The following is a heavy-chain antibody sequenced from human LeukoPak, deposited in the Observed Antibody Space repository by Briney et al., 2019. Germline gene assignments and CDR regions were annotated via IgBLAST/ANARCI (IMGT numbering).Heavy chain of an antibody. J-gene: IGHJ6*03. CDR1: GFTFSSYA. D-gene: IGHD6-13*01. CDR3: VRDPSYGSSWYYYMDV. CDR2: IYGRGGST. Sequence: GGSLRLSCAASGFTFSSYAMSWVRQAPGKGLEWVSSIYGRGGSTYYADSVKGRFTISRDNSKNSLYLQMDSLRVEDTAVYYCVRDPSYGSSWYYYMDVWGKGTTVTVSS. V-gene: IGHV3-23*01.